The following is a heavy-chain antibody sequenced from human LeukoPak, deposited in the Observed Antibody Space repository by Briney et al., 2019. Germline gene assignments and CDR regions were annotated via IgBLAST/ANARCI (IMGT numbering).Heavy chain of an antibody. CDR3: ARGNYYDSSGYYREVDY. CDR1: GFTFSSYS. CDR2: ISSSSSTI. Sequence: PGGSLRLSCAASGFTFSSYSMNWVRQAPGKGLERVSYISSSSSTIYYADSVKGRFTISRDNAKNSLYLQMNSLRAEDTAVYYCARGNYYDSSGYYREVDYWGQGTLVTVSS. J-gene: IGHJ4*02. V-gene: IGHV3-48*04. D-gene: IGHD3-22*01.